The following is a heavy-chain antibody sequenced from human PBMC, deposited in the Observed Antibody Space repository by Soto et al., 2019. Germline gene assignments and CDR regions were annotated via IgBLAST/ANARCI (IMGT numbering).Heavy chain of an antibody. J-gene: IGHJ5*02. V-gene: IGHV4-59*12. CDR1: GGSISSYY. D-gene: IGHD4-17*01. CDR2: IYYSGST. Sequence: SETLSLTCTVSGGSISSYYWSWIRQPPGKGLEWIGYIYYSGSTYYNPSLKSRVTISVDTSKNQFSLKLSSVTAADTAVYYCAREQAVLYAEYNWFDPWGQGNLVTVSS. CDR3: AREQAVLYAEYNWFDP.